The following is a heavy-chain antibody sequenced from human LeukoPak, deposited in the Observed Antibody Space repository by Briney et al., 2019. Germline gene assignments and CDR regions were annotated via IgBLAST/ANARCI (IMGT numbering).Heavy chain of an antibody. CDR2: IYYSGST. Sequence: SETLSLSCAASGGSISSYYWSWIRQPPGKGLEWSGYIYYSGSTNYNPSLKSRVTISADTSKNQFSLKLSSVTAADTAVDYCARARSSWPSNWFDPWGQGTLVTVSS. CDR3: ARARSSWPSNWFDP. J-gene: IGHJ5*02. D-gene: IGHD6-13*01. V-gene: IGHV4-59*01. CDR1: GGSISSYY.